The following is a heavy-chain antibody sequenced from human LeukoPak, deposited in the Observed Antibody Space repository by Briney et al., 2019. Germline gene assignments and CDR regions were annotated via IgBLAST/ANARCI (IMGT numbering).Heavy chain of an antibody. V-gene: IGHV4-4*07. CDR2: IYTRGST. Sequence: SETLSLTCTVSGGSINNHYWSWIRQPAGKGLEGIGRIYTRGSTNYNPSLKSRLTMSVDTSKNQFLLRLTLVAAADTVYYYCARGRYCSADICSGGDAFDIWGQGTMVSVSS. CDR1: GGSINNHY. D-gene: IGHD2-15*01. CDR3: ARGRYCSADICSGGDAFDI. J-gene: IGHJ3*02.